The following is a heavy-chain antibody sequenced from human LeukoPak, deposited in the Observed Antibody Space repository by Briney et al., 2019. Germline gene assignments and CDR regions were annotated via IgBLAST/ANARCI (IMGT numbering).Heavy chain of an antibody. J-gene: IGHJ4*02. CDR1: GFTFDDYA. Sequence: GRSLRLSCAASGFTFDDYAMHWVRQAPGKGLEWVSGISWNSGSIGYADSVKGRFTISRDNAKNCLYLQMNSLRAEDAALYYCARDLEVGSSCPQGYWGQGTLVTVSS. D-gene: IGHD6-6*01. V-gene: IGHV3-9*01. CDR3: ARDLEVGSSCPQGY. CDR2: ISWNSGSI.